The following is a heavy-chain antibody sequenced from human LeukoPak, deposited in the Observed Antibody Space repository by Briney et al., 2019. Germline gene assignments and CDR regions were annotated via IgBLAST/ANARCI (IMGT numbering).Heavy chain of an antibody. CDR1: GGSFSGYY. D-gene: IGHD3-10*01. CDR3: ARRSGSFSL. J-gene: IGHJ4*02. Sequence: SETLSLTCAVYGGSFSGYYWTWIRQPPGKGLEWIGEINPRGSTNYSPSLKSRISVSVDTSKNQFSLKLSSVTAADTAVYYCARRSGSFSLWGQGTLVTVSS. V-gene: IGHV4-34*01. CDR2: INPRGST.